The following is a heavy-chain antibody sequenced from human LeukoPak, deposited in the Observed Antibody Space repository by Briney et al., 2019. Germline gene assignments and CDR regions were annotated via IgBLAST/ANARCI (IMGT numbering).Heavy chain of an antibody. Sequence: PGGSLRLSCAASGFTFSSYGMNWVRQAPGKGLEWVSSISSSSSYIYYADSVKGRFTISRDNAKNSLYLQMNSLRAEDTAVYYCARIVRYSSGLVDYWGQGTLVTVSS. CDR2: ISSSSSYI. V-gene: IGHV3-21*01. CDR3: ARIVRYSSGLVDY. CDR1: GFTFSSYG. D-gene: IGHD6-19*01. J-gene: IGHJ4*02.